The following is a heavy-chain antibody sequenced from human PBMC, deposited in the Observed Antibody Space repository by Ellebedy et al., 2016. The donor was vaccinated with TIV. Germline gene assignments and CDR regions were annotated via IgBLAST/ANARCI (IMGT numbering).Heavy chain of an antibody. V-gene: IGHV1-18*01. CDR2: VSPYNGNT. CDR3: ARDSDYGGVTNHWYFDL. D-gene: IGHD4-23*01. J-gene: IGHJ2*01. Sequence: VSVKVSCXASGYTFTNFGVTWVRQAPGQGLEWMGWVSPYNGNTNYGQKFQGRVTMTTDTSTSSAYMELRSLRSNDTAVYFCARDSDYGGVTNHWYFDLWGRGTLVTVSS. CDR1: GYTFTNFG.